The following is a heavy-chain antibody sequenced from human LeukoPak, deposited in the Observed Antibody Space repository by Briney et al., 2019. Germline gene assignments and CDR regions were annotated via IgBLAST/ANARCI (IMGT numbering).Heavy chain of an antibody. CDR3: ARHDSFIPY. D-gene: IGHD3-16*02. CDR1: GFTFNDYA. J-gene: IGHJ4*02. Sequence: RAGGSLRLSCAASGFTFNDYAMSWVRQAAGKGLEWVAGISDTGRRTYYTDSVKGRSTISRDDSKKTVSLQMNTLRAEDTAIYFCARHDSFIPYWGQGTLVTVSS. CDR2: ISDTGRRT. V-gene: IGHV3-23*01.